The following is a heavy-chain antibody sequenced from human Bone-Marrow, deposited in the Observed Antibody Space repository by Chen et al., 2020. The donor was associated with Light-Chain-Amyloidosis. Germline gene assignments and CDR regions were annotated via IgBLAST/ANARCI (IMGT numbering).Heavy chain of an antibody. CDR3: ARRGLFEHAMDV. J-gene: IGHJ6*02. CDR2: ITGDNGYT. D-gene: IGHD2-21*01. Sequence: QVQLVQSGAEVKKPGASVKVSCKASGHTFNNYDINWVRQAPGLGLEWMGVITGDNGYTTYAQKFQGRVTMTTDSSTSTVSMELRSLRSDDTAVYYCARRGLFEHAMDVWGQGTTVTVSS. V-gene: IGHV1-18*04. CDR1: GHTFNNYD.